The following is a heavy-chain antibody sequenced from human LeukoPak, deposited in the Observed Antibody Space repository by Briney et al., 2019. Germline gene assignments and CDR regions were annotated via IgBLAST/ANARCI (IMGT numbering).Heavy chain of an antibody. D-gene: IGHD3-10*02. CDR3: AELGITMIGGV. V-gene: IGHV3-21*01. Sequence: GGSLRLSCAASGFTFSSHSMNWVRQAPGKGLEWVSSISSSSSYIYYADSVKGRFTISRDNAKNSLYLQMNGLRAEDTAVYYCAELGITMIGGVWGKGTTVTISS. CDR1: GFTFSSHS. J-gene: IGHJ6*04. CDR2: ISSSSSYI.